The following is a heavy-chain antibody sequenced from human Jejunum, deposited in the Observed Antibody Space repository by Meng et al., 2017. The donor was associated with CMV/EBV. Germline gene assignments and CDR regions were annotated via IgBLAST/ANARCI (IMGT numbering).Heavy chain of an antibody. V-gene: IGHV1-2*02. CDR1: GYSFTDYY. CDR3: ARDPGGSSPVFDY. CDR2: ISPNTGAT. J-gene: IGHJ4*01. D-gene: IGHD2-8*02. Sequence: QVHLVRSRADVKIPGASVKVSCRASGYSFTDYYIHWVRQAPEQGLEWMGWISPNTGATNFAQNFQGRVTMTRDTSVSATYMELSSLTSDDTAVYICARDPGGSSPVFDYWGQGTLVTVSS.